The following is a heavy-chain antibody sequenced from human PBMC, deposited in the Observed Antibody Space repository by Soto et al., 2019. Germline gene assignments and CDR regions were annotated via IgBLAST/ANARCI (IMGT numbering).Heavy chain of an antibody. CDR2: INHSGST. V-gene: IGHV4-34*01. J-gene: IGHJ4*02. CDR3: AGANVTDLFDY. Sequence: SVTMPLTGVLGSTSIGSEYWTWICKPQRTGLEWIGEINHSGSTKYNPSLKSRVTISVDTSKNQFSLNLTSVPAADTAVYYYAGANVTDLFDYWGQGTLVT. CDR1: STSIGSEY. D-gene: IGHD2-21*02.